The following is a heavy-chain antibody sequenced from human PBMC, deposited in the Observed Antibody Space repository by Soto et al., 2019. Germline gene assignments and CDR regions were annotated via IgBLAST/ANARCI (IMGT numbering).Heavy chain of an antibody. CDR2: ISISGTDI. J-gene: IGHJ5*02. V-gene: IGHV3-11*06. Sequence: QGQLVESGGGLVKPGGSLRLSCAASGFSFSGYYMTWIRKAQGKGRKCISYISISGTDINYADSVKGRFTISRDNVKNSLYLQMNNLSADDTAVYYCAREVVVARTWGFDPWGQGTLVTVSS. CDR3: AREVVVARTWGFDP. D-gene: IGHD2-15*01. CDR1: GFSFSGYY.